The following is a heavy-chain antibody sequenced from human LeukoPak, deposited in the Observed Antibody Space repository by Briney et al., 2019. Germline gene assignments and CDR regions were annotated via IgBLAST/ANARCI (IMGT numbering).Heavy chain of an antibody. D-gene: IGHD2-21*02. J-gene: IGHJ6*03. CDR2: IYSGGST. V-gene: IGHV3-53*01. Sequence: PGGSLRLSCAASGFTASSNYMSWVRQAPGKGLEWVSVIYSGGSTYYADSVKGRFTISRDNSKNTLYLQMNSLRAEDTAVYYCARAAREYCGGDCYPYYYYYYMDVWGKGTTVTVSS. CDR3: ARAAREYCGGDCYPYYYYYYMDV. CDR1: GFTASSNY.